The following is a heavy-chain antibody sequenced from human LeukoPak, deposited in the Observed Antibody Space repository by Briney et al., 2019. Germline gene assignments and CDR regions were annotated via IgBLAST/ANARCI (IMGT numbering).Heavy chain of an antibody. CDR1: GFTFSSYA. CDR2: FYSGGST. D-gene: IGHD7-27*01. V-gene: IGHV3-53*04. J-gene: IGHJ4*02. Sequence: GGSLRLSCAASGFTFSSYAMSWVRQAPGKGLEWVSVFYSGGSTYYADSVKGRFTISRHNSKNTLYLQMNSLRAEDTAVYYCARELTGDLGSFDYWGQGTLVTVSS. CDR3: ARELTGDLGSFDY.